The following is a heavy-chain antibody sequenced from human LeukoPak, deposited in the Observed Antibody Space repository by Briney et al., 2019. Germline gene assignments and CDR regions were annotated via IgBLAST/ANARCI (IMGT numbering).Heavy chain of an antibody. V-gene: IGHV3-7*05. J-gene: IGHJ4*02. CDR1: GFTFSSYW. CDR3: AKDWSWGWDY. CDR2: IKGDGSEK. D-gene: IGHD7-27*01. Sequence: GGSLRLSCAASGFTFSSYWMNWVRQAPGKGLEWVANIKGDGSEKHHVDSVKGRFTISRDNAKNLLYLQMNSLRAEDTAVYYCAKDWSWGWDYWGQGTLVTVSS.